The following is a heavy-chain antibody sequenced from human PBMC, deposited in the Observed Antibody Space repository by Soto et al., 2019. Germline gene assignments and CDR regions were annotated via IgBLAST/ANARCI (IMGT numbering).Heavy chain of an antibody. CDR1: GGFVSSGSYY. Sequence: QVQLQQWGAGLLKPSETLSLTCAVYGGFVSSGSYYWSWIRQPPGKGLEWIGEMSHGGGTHFNPSLKSRGTISVDTSKNQFSLKMSSVTAADTALYYCARVERGTATTVVDAFDIWGPGTMVTVSS. CDR3: ARVERGTATTVVDAFDI. J-gene: IGHJ3*02. CDR2: MSHGGGT. V-gene: IGHV4-34*01. D-gene: IGHD1-1*01.